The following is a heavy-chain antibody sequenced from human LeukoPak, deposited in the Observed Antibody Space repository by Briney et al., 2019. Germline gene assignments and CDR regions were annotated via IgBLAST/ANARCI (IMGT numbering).Heavy chain of an antibody. V-gene: IGHV4-34*01. CDR3: ARPVAATYGVDV. J-gene: IGHJ6*02. D-gene: IGHD2-15*01. CDR2: INHSGST. Sequence: SETLSLTCAVYGGSFSGYYWSWIRQPPGKGLEWIGEINHSGSTNYNPSLKSRVTISVDTSKNQFSLKLSSVTAADTAVYYCARPVAATYGVDVWGQGTTVTVSS. CDR1: GGSFSGYY.